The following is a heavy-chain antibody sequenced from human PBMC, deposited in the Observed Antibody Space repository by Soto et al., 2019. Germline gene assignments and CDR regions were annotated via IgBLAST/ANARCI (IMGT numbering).Heavy chain of an antibody. D-gene: IGHD2-15*01. V-gene: IGHV4-31*03. Sequence: QVQLQESGPGLVQPSQTLSLTCTVSGGSISSGGYFWSWIRQHPGKGLEWIGSIYYSGSTYCNPSLKRRIPRSVDTSKNQFSRKLSSVTAADTAVYYCARGVAIWGQGTMVTVSS. CDR1: GGSISSGGYF. CDR3: ARGVAI. CDR2: IYYSGST. J-gene: IGHJ3*02.